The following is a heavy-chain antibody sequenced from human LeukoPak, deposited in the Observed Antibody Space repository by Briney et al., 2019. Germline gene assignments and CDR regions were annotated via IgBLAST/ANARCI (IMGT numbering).Heavy chain of an antibody. Sequence: PGGSLRLSCAASGSTFDDYAIHWVRQAPGKGLEWVSLISGDGGNTYYADSVKGRSTLSRDNSKNSLYLQMNSLRSEDTAFYYCAKDKALGYCSAGSCLYLDYWGQGTLVTVSS. J-gene: IGHJ4*02. CDR3: AKDKALGYCSAGSCLYLDY. CDR2: ISGDGGNT. V-gene: IGHV3-43*02. CDR1: GSTFDDYA. D-gene: IGHD2-15*01.